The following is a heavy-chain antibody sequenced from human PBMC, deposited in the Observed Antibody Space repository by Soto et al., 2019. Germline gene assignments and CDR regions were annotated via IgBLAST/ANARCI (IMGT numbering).Heavy chain of an antibody. D-gene: IGHD2-15*01. CDR3: ARGIVVVVAATVRWFDP. Sequence: QVQLQQWGAGLLKPSETLSLTCAVYGGSFSGYYWSWIRQPPGKGLEWIGEINHSGSTNYNPSLKSRVTISVDTSKNQFSLKPSSVTAADTAVYYCARGIVVVVAATVRWFDPWGQGTLVTVSS. CDR1: GGSFSGYY. V-gene: IGHV4-34*01. J-gene: IGHJ5*02. CDR2: INHSGST.